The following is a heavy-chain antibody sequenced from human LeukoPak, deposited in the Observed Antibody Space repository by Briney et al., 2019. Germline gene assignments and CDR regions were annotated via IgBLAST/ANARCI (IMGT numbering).Heavy chain of an antibody. Sequence: SETLSLTCTVSGGSISSYYWSWIRQPPGKGLEWIGYIYYSGSTNYNPSLKSRVTISVDTSKNQFSLKLSSVTAADTAVYYCARGGIAVGYYYHYGMGVWGQGTTVTVSS. CDR2: IYYSGST. V-gene: IGHV4-59*01. CDR3: ARGGIAVGYYYHYGMGV. CDR1: GGSISSYY. J-gene: IGHJ6*02. D-gene: IGHD6-19*01.